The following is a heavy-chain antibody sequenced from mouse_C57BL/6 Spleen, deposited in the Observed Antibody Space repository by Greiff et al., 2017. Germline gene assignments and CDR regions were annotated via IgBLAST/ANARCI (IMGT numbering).Heavy chain of an antibody. Sequence: VQLQQPGTELVQPGASVKLSCKASGYTFTSYWMHWVKQRPGQGLEWIGNINPSNGGTNYNEKFKSKGTLTVDKSSSTAYMQLSSLTSEESAVYDCARFGYDGYYLFAYWGQGTLVTVSA. CDR1: GYTFTSYW. CDR3: ARFGYDGYYLFAY. J-gene: IGHJ3*01. D-gene: IGHD2-3*01. V-gene: IGHV1-53*01. CDR2: INPSNGGT.